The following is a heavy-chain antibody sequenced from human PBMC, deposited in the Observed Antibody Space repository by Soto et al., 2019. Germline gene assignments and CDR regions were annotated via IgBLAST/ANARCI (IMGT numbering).Heavy chain of an antibody. CDR1: GYTFTSYY. J-gene: IGHJ4*02. Sequence: QVQLVQSGAEVEKPGASVKVSCKASGYTFTSYYVHWIRQAPGQGLEWMGIINASGGRTTYAPKFQGRGTMTRDTSTSTVYMELSSLTSEDTATYFCGRILPPATFDYWGQGTLVTVSS. CDR2: INASGGRT. D-gene: IGHD2-21*02. CDR3: GRILPPATFDY. V-gene: IGHV1-46*03.